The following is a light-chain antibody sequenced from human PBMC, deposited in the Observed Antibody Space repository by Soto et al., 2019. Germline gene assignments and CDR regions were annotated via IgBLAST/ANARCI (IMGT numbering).Light chain of an antibody. CDR1: QSVSSY. Sequence: EIVLTQSPATLSLSPGERATLSCRASQSVSSYLAWYQQKPGQAPRLLIYDASNRATGIPARFSGSGSGTDFTLTISSLEPEDVAGYYCQQRSNWPPYTCGQGTKREIK. CDR3: QQRSNWPPYT. V-gene: IGKV3-11*01. J-gene: IGKJ2*01. CDR2: DAS.